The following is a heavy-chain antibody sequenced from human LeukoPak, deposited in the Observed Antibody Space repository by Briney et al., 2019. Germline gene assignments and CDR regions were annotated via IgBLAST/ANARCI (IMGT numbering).Heavy chain of an antibody. CDR2: MNPNSGHT. V-gene: IGHV1-8*01. CDR3: ARACLKVGVNRGASYFGY. D-gene: IGHD3-10*01. Sequence: AGAVKVSSNDSGDTFTSYDINWGRQATREGLEWMGWMNPNSGHTAYARKFQGGVTMTRDTSISTADMEPSRLRSDDTAVYYCARACLKVGVNRGASYFGYWGQGTLVTVSS. J-gene: IGHJ4*02. CDR1: GDTFTSYD.